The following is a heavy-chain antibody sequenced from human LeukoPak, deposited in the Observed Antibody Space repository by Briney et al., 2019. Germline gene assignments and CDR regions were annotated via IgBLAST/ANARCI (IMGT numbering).Heavy chain of an antibody. J-gene: IGHJ4*02. CDR3: AKGGKWDVTPFDY. CDR1: GFTFSSYA. D-gene: IGHD1-26*01. Sequence: GGSLRLSRAASGFTFSSYAMNWVRQAPGKGLEWVSTISGGGGSTYYADSVKGRFTISRDNSKNTLYLQVNSLRAEDTAVYYCAKGGKWDVTPFDYWGQGTLVTVSS. V-gene: IGHV3-23*01. CDR2: ISGGGGST.